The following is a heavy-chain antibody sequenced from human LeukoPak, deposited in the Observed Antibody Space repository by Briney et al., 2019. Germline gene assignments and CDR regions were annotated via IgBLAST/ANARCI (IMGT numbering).Heavy chain of an antibody. V-gene: IGHV3-7*01. CDR1: GFTFSSYG. CDR2: IKQDGSEK. D-gene: IGHD1-26*01. Sequence: GGSLRLSCAASGFTFSSYGMHWVRQAPGKGLEWVANIKQDGSEKYYVDSVKGRFTISRDNAKNSLYLQMNSLRAEDTAVYYCARVGGSYFGDYYYYYMDVWGKGTTVTVSS. J-gene: IGHJ6*03. CDR3: ARVGGSYFGDYYYYYMDV.